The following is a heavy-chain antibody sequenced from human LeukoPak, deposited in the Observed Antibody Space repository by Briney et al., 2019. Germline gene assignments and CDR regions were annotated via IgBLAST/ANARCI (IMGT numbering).Heavy chain of an antibody. J-gene: IGHJ5*02. V-gene: IGHV4-59*08. Sequence: SETLSLTCTVSGASIRNYYWSWIRQSPGKGLEWIGYIYYNGSTNYNPSLESRVAMSVDTSKNQFSLRLSSVTAADTAIYYCARRYSSSWYVGFFDPWGQGTLVTVSS. CDR3: ARRYSSSWYVGFFDP. D-gene: IGHD6-13*01. CDR2: IYYNGST. CDR1: GASIRNYY.